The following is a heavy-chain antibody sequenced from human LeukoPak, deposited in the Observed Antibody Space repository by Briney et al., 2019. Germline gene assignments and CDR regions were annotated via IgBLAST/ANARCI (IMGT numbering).Heavy chain of an antibody. V-gene: IGHV3-53*01. CDR2: FYVGGAT. D-gene: IGHD5-24*01. Sequence: GGSLRLSCAVSGFSVTNNYMSWVRQAQGKGLEWVSVFYVGGATYYADSVKGRFTISRDNSENTLYLQMKSLRAEDTAVYYCARGDGYNFFDYWGQGTLVTVSS. J-gene: IGHJ4*02. CDR1: GFSVTNNY. CDR3: ARGDGYNFFDY.